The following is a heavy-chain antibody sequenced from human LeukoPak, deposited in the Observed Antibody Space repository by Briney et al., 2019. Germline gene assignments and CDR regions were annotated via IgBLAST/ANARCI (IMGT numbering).Heavy chain of an antibody. CDR2: IYPGDSDT. J-gene: IGHJ6*02. Sequence: GESLKISCKGSGYSFTSYWISWVRQMPGKGLEWMGIIYPGDSDTRYSPSFQGQVTISADKSISTAYLQWSSLKASDTAMYYCARLPHYYDSSGYYYYGMDVWGQGTTVTVSS. V-gene: IGHV5-51*01. D-gene: IGHD3-22*01. CDR1: GYSFTSYW. CDR3: ARLPHYYDSSGYYYYGMDV.